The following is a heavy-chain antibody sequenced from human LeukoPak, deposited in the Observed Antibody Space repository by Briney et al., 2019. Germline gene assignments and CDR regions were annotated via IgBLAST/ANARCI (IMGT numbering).Heavy chain of an antibody. CDR2: INSDGSTT. J-gene: IGHJ3*02. CDR3: ARRGASTGAFDI. Sequence: GGSLRLSCAASGFTFSGYWMHWVRQAPGKGLVWVSRINSDGSTTNYADSVKGRFTISRDNAKNTLYLQMNSLRAEDTAVYYCARRGASTGAFDIWGQGTMVTVSS. D-gene: IGHD1-26*01. CDR1: GFTFSGYW. V-gene: IGHV3-74*01.